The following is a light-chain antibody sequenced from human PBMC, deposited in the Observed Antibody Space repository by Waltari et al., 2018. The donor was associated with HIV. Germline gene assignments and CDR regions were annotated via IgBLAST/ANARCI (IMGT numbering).Light chain of an antibody. Sequence: EIVLTQSPGTLSLSPGDRATLSCRASQTNDTTYLAWYQQRPGQAPRLLFSGASSRATCIPDKFSGSGSGTDFTLSITSLSPEYFVLYSCQQYVSSPTFGQGTKVEIQ. J-gene: IGKJ1*01. V-gene: IGKV3-20*01. CDR1: QTNDTTY. CDR3: QQYVSSPT. CDR2: GAS.